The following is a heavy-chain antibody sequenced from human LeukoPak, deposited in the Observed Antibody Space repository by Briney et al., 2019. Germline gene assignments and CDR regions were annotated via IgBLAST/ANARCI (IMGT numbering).Heavy chain of an antibody. J-gene: IGHJ4*02. Sequence: ASVKVSCKASGYTFTGYYMHWVRQAPGHGLEWMGWINPNSGGTNYAQKFQGRVTMTRDTSISTAYMELSRLRSDDTAVYYCARLPDIVVVVAATRTDFDYWGQGTLVTVSS. V-gene: IGHV1-2*02. D-gene: IGHD2-15*01. CDR3: ARLPDIVVVVAATRTDFDY. CDR2: INPNSGGT. CDR1: GYTFTGYY.